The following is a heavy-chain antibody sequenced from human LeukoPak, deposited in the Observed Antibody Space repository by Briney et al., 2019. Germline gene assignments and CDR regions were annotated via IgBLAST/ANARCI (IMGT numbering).Heavy chain of an antibody. Sequence: SETLSLTCAVYGGSFSGYYWSWIRQPPGKGLEWIGEINHSGSTNYNPSLKSRVTISVDTSKNQFSLKLSSVTAADTAVYYCARGTGDAFDIWGQGTMVTVSS. CDR1: GGSFSGYY. V-gene: IGHV4-34*01. D-gene: IGHD7-27*01. J-gene: IGHJ3*02. CDR2: INHSGST. CDR3: ARGTGDAFDI.